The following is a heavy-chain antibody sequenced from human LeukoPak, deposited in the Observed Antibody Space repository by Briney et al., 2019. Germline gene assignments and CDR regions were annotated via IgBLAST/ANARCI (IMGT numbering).Heavy chain of an antibody. CDR1: GFTFSSYS. J-gene: IGHJ4*02. Sequence: GGSLRLSCAASGFTFSSYSMNWVRQAPGKGLEWVSVIYSGGSTYYADSVKGRFTISRDNSKNTLYLQMNSLRAEDTAVYYCASLVLWFGEFDYWGQGTLVTVSS. CDR3: ASLVLWFGEFDY. D-gene: IGHD3-10*01. CDR2: IYSGGST. V-gene: IGHV3-66*01.